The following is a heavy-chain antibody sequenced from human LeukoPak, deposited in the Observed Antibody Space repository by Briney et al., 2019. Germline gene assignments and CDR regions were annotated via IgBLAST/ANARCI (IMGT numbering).Heavy chain of an antibody. J-gene: IGHJ6*03. V-gene: IGHV3-7*01. CDR2: IKQDGSEK. CDR1: GFTVSSNY. Sequence: GGSLRLSCAASGFTVSSNYMSWVRQGPGKGLEWVANIKQDGSEKYYVDSVKGRFTISRDNAQNSLYLQMNSLRAEDTAVYYCARADNWNYFRDYCYYMDVWGKGTTVTVSS. D-gene: IGHD1-7*01. CDR3: ARADNWNYFRDYCYYMDV.